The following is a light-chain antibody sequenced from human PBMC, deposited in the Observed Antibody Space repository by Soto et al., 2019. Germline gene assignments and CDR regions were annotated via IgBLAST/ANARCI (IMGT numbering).Light chain of an antibody. CDR2: AAS. CDR3: LQDYNYPWT. J-gene: IGKJ1*01. V-gene: IGKV1-6*02. CDR1: QGIGID. Sequence: AIQMTQSPPSLSASVGDRVTVTCRSSQGIGIDLAWYQQKPGKAPKLLIYAASGLQSGVPSRFSGSGSGTDFTLTISSLQPEDCATYYCLQDYNYPWTFGQGTKVEIK.